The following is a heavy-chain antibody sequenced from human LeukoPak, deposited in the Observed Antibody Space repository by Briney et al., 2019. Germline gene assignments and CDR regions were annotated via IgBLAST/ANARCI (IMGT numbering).Heavy chain of an antibody. Sequence: SETLSLTCAVYGGSFSGYYWSWIRQPPGKGLEWIGEINHSGSTNYNPSLKSRVTISVDTSKNQFSLKLSSVTAADTAVYYCARARITMIVVVNLFDYWGQGTLVTVSS. CDR1: GGSFSGYY. CDR2: INHSGST. CDR3: ARARITMIVVVNLFDY. D-gene: IGHD3-22*01. V-gene: IGHV4-34*01. J-gene: IGHJ4*02.